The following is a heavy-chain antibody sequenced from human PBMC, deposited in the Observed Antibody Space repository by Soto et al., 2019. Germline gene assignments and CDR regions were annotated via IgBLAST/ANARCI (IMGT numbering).Heavy chain of an antibody. Sequence: ASVKVSCKTSGYTFTGYYLNWVRQAPGRGLEWVGWINPKTGDTNNAQKFQGRVTMTTDTSISTGYMELSGLKFDDTAVYYCVTGDHLVRWGQGTRVTVSS. J-gene: IGHJ4*02. V-gene: IGHV1-2*02. CDR2: INPKTGDT. CDR3: VTGDHLVR. CDR1: GYTFTGYY.